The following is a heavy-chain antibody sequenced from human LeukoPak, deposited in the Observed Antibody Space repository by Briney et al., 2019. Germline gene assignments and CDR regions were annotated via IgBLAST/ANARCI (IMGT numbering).Heavy chain of an antibody. CDR2: ISAYNDNT. CDR1: DYIFTTYG. D-gene: IGHD6-19*01. Sequence: ASVKVSCKASDYIFTTYGVSWVRQAPGQGLEWMGWISAYNDNTNYAQKLQGRVTMTTDTSTTTAYLELRSLRSDDTAVYYCAWTGYSSGWSFDYWGQGTLVTVSS. J-gene: IGHJ4*02. V-gene: IGHV1-18*01. CDR3: AWTGYSSGWSFDY.